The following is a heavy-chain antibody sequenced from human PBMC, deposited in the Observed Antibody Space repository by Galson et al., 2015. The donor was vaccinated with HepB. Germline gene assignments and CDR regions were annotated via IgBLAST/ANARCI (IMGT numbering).Heavy chain of an antibody. V-gene: IGHV4-39*07. CDR1: GGSISSSSYY. J-gene: IGHJ4*02. D-gene: IGHD3-3*01. Sequence: SEPLSLTCTVSGGSISSSSYYWGWIRQPPGKGLEWIGSIYYSGSTYYNPSLKSRVTISVDTSKNQFSLKLSSVTAADTAVYYCASGSYYDIWKPFDYWGQGTLVTVSS. CDR2: IYYSGST. CDR3: ASGSYYDIWKPFDY.